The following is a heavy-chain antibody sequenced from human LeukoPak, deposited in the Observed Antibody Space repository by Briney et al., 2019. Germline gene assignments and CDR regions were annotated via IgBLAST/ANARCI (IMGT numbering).Heavy chain of an antibody. J-gene: IGHJ4*02. D-gene: IGHD3-10*01. CDR2: IYTSGST. CDR3: ARQMGGSGSYLGTNYFDY. CDR1: GGSISSSSYY. Sequence: SETLSLTCTVSGGSISSSSYYWGWIRQPPGKGLEWIGRIYTSGSTNYNPSLKSRVTMSVDTSKNQFSLKLSSVTAADTAVYYCARQMGGSGSYLGTNYFDYWGQGTLVTVSS. V-gene: IGHV4-39*07.